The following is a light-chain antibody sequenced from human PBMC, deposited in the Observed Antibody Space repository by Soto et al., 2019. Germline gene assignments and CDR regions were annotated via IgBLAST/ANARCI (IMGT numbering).Light chain of an antibody. CDR1: DSNIESFT. Sequence: QSALTQPPSASATPGQRVTNSCSGSDSNIESFTVHWYQQVPGTAPKPLIHTTYQRPSGVPDRFSGSKSGTSGSLAIIGLQPEDEADYYCASSDDSLSGFVFGTGTKVTVL. V-gene: IGLV1-44*01. CDR2: TTY. CDR3: ASSDDSLSGFV. J-gene: IGLJ1*01.